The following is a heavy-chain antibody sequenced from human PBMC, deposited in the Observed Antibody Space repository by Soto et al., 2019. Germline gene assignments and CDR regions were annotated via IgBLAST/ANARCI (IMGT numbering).Heavy chain of an antibody. CDR3: ARGRGASSWYETPHYFDF. Sequence: QVQVVQSGPEVKKPGASVKISCQTSGYSFSTYGINWVRQAAGQGVEGMGRISVFNGHTDYAEKFQGRVTMTTDTSTSTAYMELRSLRSDDTAIYYCARGRGASSWYETPHYFDFWGQGTLVTVSS. CDR2: ISVFNGHT. D-gene: IGHD6-13*01. J-gene: IGHJ4*02. CDR1: GYSFSTYG. V-gene: IGHV1-18*01.